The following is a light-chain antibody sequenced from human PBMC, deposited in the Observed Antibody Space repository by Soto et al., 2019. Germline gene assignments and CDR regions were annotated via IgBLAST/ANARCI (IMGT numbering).Light chain of an antibody. V-gene: IGKV3-15*01. CDR3: QQYNQWPGT. J-gene: IGKJ3*01. CDR1: QSVRSN. CDR2: GAS. Sequence: EIVMTQSPATLSVSPGERATLSCRASQSVRSNLAWYQQKPGQAPRLLIYGASTRATGIPARFSGSGSGTEFTLTISSLQSEDFAVYYCQQYNQWPGTFGPGTKVDIK.